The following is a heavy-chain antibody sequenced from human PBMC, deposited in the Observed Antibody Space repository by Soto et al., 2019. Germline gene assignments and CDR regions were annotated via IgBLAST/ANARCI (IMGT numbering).Heavy chain of an antibody. CDR3: AGVTGASPRLDY. CDR1: GGSFSGYY. J-gene: IGHJ4*02. Sequence: SETLSLTCAVYGGSFSGYYWSWIRQPPGKGLEWIGEINHSGSTNYNPSLKSRVTISVDTSKNQFSLKLSSVTAADTAVYYCAGVTGASPRLDYWGQGTLVTVSS. V-gene: IGHV4-34*01. CDR2: INHSGST. D-gene: IGHD7-27*01.